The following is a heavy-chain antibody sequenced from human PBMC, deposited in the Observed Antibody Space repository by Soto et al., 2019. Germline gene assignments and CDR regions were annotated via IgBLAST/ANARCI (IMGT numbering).Heavy chain of an antibody. J-gene: IGHJ4*02. D-gene: IGHD6-19*01. Sequence: ASVKVSCKAPGYAFSGHYMHWIRQAPGQGPECPGWINANSGDTDRAPKFQARLTMTRDTSISTAYMELSRMRSDDTAVYYCARGGSLAGIRPQVMHWGEETLHTTFS. CDR1: GYAFSGHY. CDR2: INANSGDT. V-gene: IGHV1-2*02. CDR3: ARGGSLAGIRPQVMH.